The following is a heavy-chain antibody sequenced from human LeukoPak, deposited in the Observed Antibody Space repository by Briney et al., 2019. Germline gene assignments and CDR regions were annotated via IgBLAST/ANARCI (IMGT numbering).Heavy chain of an antibody. CDR3: ARQLRVVRGEVVGFDP. Sequence: SETLSLTCAVYGGSFSGYYWSWIRQPPGKGLEWIGEINHSGSTNYNPSLKSRVTISVDTSKNQFSLKLSSVTAADTAVYYCARQLRVVRGEVVGFDPWGQGTLVTVSS. CDR2: INHSGST. V-gene: IGHV4-34*01. J-gene: IGHJ5*02. CDR1: GGSFSGYY. D-gene: IGHD3-10*01.